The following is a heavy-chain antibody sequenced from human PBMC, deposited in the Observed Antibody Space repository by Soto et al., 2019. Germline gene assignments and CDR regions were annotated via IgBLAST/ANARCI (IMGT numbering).Heavy chain of an antibody. CDR1: GYTFSRYH. D-gene: IGHD3-3*01. J-gene: IGHJ6*02. CDR2: INPSGGAA. CDR3: ARDMKYYDFWSGYSYYYYYGMDV. Sequence: QVQLVQSGAEVKKPGASVKVSCKASGYTFSRYHMHWVRQAPGRGLEWVGMINPSGGAAAYAQKFQGRVTMTGDTPTSTVYMQLSNLRSEDTAVYYCARDMKYYDFWSGYSYYYYYGMDVWGQGTTVTVSS. V-gene: IGHV1-46*01.